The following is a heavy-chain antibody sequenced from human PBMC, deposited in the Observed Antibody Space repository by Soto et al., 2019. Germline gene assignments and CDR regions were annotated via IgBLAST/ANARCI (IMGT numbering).Heavy chain of an antibody. V-gene: IGHV3-21*06. CDR3: ARESEDLTSNFDY. J-gene: IGHJ4*02. Sequence: GGSLRLSCAASGFTFTRYSMNWVRQAPGKGLEWVSSISSTTNYIYYGDSMKGRFTISRDNAKNSLYLEMNSLRAENTAVYYCARESEDLTSNFDYWGQGTLVTVSS. CDR1: GFTFTRYS. CDR2: ISSTTNYI.